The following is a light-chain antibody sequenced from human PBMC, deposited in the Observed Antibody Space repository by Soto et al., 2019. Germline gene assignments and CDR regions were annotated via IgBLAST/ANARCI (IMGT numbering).Light chain of an antibody. CDR3: QQYYNYPVT. J-gene: IGKJ3*01. CDR1: QSISNW. Sequence: DIQMTQSPSTLSASVGDRVTITCRASQSISNWLAWYQQKPGKAPKLLIYKASSLESGVPSRFSGSGSGTEFTLTISSLQPDDFATYYCQQYYNYPVTFGPGTKVDTK. CDR2: KAS. V-gene: IGKV1-5*03.